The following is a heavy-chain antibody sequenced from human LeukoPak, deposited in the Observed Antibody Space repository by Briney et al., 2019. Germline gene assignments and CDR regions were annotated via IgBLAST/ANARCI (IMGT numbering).Heavy chain of an antibody. Sequence: PSETLSLTCAVYGGSFSGYYWSWIRQPPGKGLEWIGEINHSGSTNYNPSLKSRVTISVDTSKNQFPLKLSSVTAADTAVYYCARGPVAVFGVVITKYNWFDPWGQGTLVTVSS. J-gene: IGHJ5*02. CDR2: INHSGST. CDR3: ARGPVAVFGVVITKYNWFDP. V-gene: IGHV4-34*01. D-gene: IGHD3-3*01. CDR1: GGSFSGYY.